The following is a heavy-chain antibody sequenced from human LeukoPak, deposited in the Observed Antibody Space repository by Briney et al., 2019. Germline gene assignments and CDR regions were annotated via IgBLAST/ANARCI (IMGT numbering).Heavy chain of an antibody. CDR2: IYYSGST. CDR3: ASMGEHRGPRGYFDY. CDR1: GGSISSYY. V-gene: IGHV4-59*08. J-gene: IGHJ4*02. D-gene: IGHD3-10*01. Sequence: PSETLSLTCTVSGGSISSYYWSWIRQPPGKGLEWIGYIYYSGSTNYNPSLKSRVTISVDTSKNQFSLKLSSVTAADTAVYYCASMGEHRGPRGYFDYWGQGTLVTVSS.